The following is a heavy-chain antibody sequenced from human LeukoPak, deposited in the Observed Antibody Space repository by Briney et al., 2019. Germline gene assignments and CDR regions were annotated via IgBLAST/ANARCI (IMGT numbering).Heavy chain of an antibody. Sequence: SVKVSCKASGGTFSSYAISWVRQAPGQGLEWMGRIIPILGIANYAQKFQGRVTITADKSTSTAYMELSSLRSEDTAVYYCARVAELGSTDAFDIWGQGTMVTVSS. J-gene: IGHJ3*02. CDR2: IIPILGIA. V-gene: IGHV1-69*04. D-gene: IGHD3-16*01. CDR3: ARVAELGSTDAFDI. CDR1: GGTFSSYA.